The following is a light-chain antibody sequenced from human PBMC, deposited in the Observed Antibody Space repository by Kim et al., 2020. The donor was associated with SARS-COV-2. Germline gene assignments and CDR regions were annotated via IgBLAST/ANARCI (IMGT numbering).Light chain of an antibody. V-gene: IGKV1-5*03. Sequence: DIQMTQSPSTLSASVGDRVTITCRASQNIDTWLAWYQQKPEKAPKVLIYRASSLQSGVPSRFSGSGSGTEFALTITSLQPDDFATYDCQQYKSLMYTFGQGTNLEI. J-gene: IGKJ2*01. CDR3: QQYKSLMYT. CDR2: RAS. CDR1: QNIDTW.